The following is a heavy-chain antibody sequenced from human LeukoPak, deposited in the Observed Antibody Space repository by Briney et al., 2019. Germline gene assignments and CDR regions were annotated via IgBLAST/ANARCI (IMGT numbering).Heavy chain of an antibody. J-gene: IGHJ4*02. CDR2: ISSNGVST. CDR3: AGLLWSQGY. CDR1: GFTFSSYA. Sequence: GGSLRLSCAASGFTFSSYAMHWVRQAPGKGLEYVSAISSNGVSTYYANSVKGRFTISRDNSKNTLYLQMGSLRAEDMAVYYCAGLLWSQGYWGQGTLVTVSS. D-gene: IGHD3-10*01. V-gene: IGHV3-64*01.